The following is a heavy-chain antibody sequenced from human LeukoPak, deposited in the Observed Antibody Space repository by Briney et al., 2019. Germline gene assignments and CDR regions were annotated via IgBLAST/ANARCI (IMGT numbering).Heavy chain of an antibody. J-gene: IGHJ4*01. CDR3: ARDHRYAFDN. V-gene: IGHV3-48*01. Sequence: GGSLRLSCAASGFNFIDYSMIWVRQAPGKGLEWISYIGISSGNTKYADSVKGRFTISRDKARNSLYLQMNSLRAEDTAVYYCARDHRYAFDNWGHGTLVTVSS. CDR1: GFNFIDYS. D-gene: IGHD5-12*01. CDR2: IGISSGNT.